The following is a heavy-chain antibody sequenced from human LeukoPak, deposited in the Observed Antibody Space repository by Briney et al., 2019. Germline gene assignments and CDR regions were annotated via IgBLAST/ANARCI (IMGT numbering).Heavy chain of an antibody. J-gene: IGHJ4*02. Sequence: ASVKASCKASGYTFTGYYMHWVRQAPGQGLEWMGWINPNSGGTNYAQKFQGRVTMTRDTSISIAYMELSRLRSDDTAVYYCARPRRSENYDYVWGSYRPHYFDYWGQGTLVTVSS. CDR2: INPNSGGT. V-gene: IGHV1-2*02. CDR1: GYTFTGYY. D-gene: IGHD3-16*02. CDR3: ARPRRSENYDYVWGSYRPHYFDY.